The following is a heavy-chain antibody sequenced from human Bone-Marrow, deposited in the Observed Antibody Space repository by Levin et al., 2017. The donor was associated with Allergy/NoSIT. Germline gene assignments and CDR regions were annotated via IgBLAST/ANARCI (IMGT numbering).Heavy chain of an antibody. J-gene: IGHJ4*01. D-gene: IGHD3-16*01. Sequence: GESLKISCKTSGYTFTGYFIHWVRQAPGQRLECMGWINPNNGDTYYAEKFKGRVTMTRDTSTSTAYMELNRLRVDDSAMYFCARAMGDLKNHWGQGTLVTVSS. CDR1: GYTFTGYF. CDR2: INPNNGDT. CDR3: ARAMGDLKNH. V-gene: IGHV1-2*02.